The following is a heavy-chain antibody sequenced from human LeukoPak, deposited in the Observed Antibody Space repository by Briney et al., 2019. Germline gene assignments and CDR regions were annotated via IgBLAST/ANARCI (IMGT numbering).Heavy chain of an antibody. CDR1: GFTVGSNY. Sequence: GGSLRLSCAASGFTVGSNYMSWVRQAPGKGLEWVSVIYTGGSTYYVDSVKGRFTISRDNSKNTLYLQMNNLIAADTAVYYCARAPLDYCSGGSCYMIGAFDIWGQGTMVTVSS. V-gene: IGHV3-53*01. CDR3: ARAPLDYCSGGSCYMIGAFDI. J-gene: IGHJ3*02. D-gene: IGHD2-15*01. CDR2: IYTGGST.